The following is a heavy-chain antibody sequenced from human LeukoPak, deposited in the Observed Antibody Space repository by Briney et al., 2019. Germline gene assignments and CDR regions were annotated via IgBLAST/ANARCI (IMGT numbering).Heavy chain of an antibody. CDR2: ISSSSSNI. CDR1: GFTFSSYS. J-gene: IGHJ6*02. CDR3: ARDLSRRNYYGMDV. Sequence: GGSLRLSCAASGFTFSSYSMNWVRQAPGKGLEWVSSISSSSSNIYYADSVKGRFTISRDNAKNSLYLQMNSLRAEDTAVYYCARDLSRRNYYGMDVWGQGTTVTVSS. V-gene: IGHV3-21*01.